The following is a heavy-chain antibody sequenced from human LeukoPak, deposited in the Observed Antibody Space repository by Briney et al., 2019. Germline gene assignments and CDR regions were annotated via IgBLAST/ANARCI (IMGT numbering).Heavy chain of an antibody. CDR3: AKPINILTGPFDY. CDR2: ISYDGSNK. V-gene: IGHV3-30*18. D-gene: IGHD3-9*01. J-gene: IGHJ4*02. CDR1: GFTFSSYG. Sequence: GGSLRLSCAASGFTFSSYGMHWVHQAPGKGLEWVAVISYDGSNKYYADSVKGRFTISRDNSKNTLYLQMNSLRAEDTAVYYCAKPINILTGPFDYWGQGTLVTVSS.